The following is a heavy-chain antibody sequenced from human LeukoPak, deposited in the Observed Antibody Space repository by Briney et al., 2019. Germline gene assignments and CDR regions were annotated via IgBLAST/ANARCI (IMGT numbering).Heavy chain of an antibody. CDR1: GFSFSDYT. D-gene: IGHD3-3*01. CDR3: AKVRFLEWLLYS. Sequence: GGSLRLSCAASGFSFSDYTMNWVRQAPGKGLEWVSAISGSGGSTYYADSVKGRFTISRDNSKNTLYLQMNSLRAEDTAVYYCAKVRFLEWLLYSWGQGTLVTVSS. J-gene: IGHJ4*02. V-gene: IGHV3-23*01. CDR2: ISGSGGST.